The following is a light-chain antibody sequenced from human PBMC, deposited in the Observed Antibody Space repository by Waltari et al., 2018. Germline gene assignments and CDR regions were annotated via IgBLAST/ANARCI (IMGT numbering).Light chain of an antibody. J-gene: IGLJ1*01. CDR2: DVS. CDR3: TSHASGSTLYV. CDR1: SSDIVASNY. V-gene: IGLV2-14*01. Sequence: QSALTQPASVSGSPGQSITISCTGTSSDIVASNYVPWYQQHPGKAPKLMISDVSNRPSGVSNRFSGSKSGNTASLTISGLQAEDEADYYCTSHASGSTLYVFGTGTRVTVL.